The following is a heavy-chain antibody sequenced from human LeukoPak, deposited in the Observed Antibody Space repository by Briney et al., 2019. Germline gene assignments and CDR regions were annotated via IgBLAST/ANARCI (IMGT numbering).Heavy chain of an antibody. V-gene: IGHV1-46*01. J-gene: IGHJ4*02. CDR1: GYTFTSYY. CDR2: INPSGGST. CDR3: ARQGITIFGVVREFDY. D-gene: IGHD3-3*01. Sequence: ASVKVSCKASGYTFTSYYMHWVRQAPGQGLEWMGIINPSGGSTSYAQKFQGRVTMTRDMPTSTVYMELSSLRSEDTAVYYCARQGITIFGVVREFDYWGQGTLVTVSS.